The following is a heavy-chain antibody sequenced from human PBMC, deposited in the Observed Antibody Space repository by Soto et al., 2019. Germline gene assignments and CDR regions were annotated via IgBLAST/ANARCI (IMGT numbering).Heavy chain of an antibody. Sequence: QVQLVQSGAEVKKPGASVKVSCKASGYTFTSYGISWVRQAPGQGLEWMGWISAYNGNTNYAQKLQGRVTITTDTSTRTAYMELRSLRSDDTAVYYCARWPHAYNWNDGGWFDPWGQGTLVTVSS. V-gene: IGHV1-18*01. CDR2: ISAYNGNT. J-gene: IGHJ5*02. CDR1: GYTFTSYG. CDR3: ARWPHAYNWNDGGWFDP. D-gene: IGHD1-1*01.